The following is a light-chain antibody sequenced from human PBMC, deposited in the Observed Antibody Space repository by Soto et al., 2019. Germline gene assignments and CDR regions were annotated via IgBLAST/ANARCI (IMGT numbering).Light chain of an antibody. J-gene: IGKJ2*03. Sequence: DVPVTQSPSTLSASVGDIVTITCRASQSISSWLAWYQQKPGKAPKILIYDASNLESGVPSRFSGSGSGTEFTLTISSLQPDDFASYHCQQYSNFYSFGQGTKVDIK. CDR3: QQYSNFYS. CDR2: DAS. V-gene: IGKV1-5*01. CDR1: QSISSW.